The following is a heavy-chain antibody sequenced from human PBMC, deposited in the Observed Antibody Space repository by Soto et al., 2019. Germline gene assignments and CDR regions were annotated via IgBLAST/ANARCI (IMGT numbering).Heavy chain of an antibody. Sequence: GASVKVSCKASGYTFTDYYMHWVRQAPGQGLEWMGWINPNSGGTNYAQKFQGRVTMTRDTSINTAYMDLSRLRSDDTAVYYCATASGYDNLLLDYWGQGTLVTVSS. J-gene: IGHJ4*02. V-gene: IGHV1-2*02. CDR3: ATASGYDNLLLDY. CDR2: INPNSGGT. D-gene: IGHD5-12*01. CDR1: GYTFTDYY.